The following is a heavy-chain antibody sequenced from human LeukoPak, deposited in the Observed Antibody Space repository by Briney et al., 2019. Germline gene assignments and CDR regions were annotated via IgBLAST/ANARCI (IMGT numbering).Heavy chain of an antibody. D-gene: IGHD1-7*01. CDR2: IIPILGIA. Sequence: RASVKVSCKASGSTFSSYAISWVRQAPGQGLEWMGRIIPILGIANYAQKFQGRVTITADKSTSTAYMELSSLRSEDTAVYYCARGRITGTTGNWFDPWGQGTLVTVSS. V-gene: IGHV1-69*04. J-gene: IGHJ5*02. CDR1: GSTFSSYA. CDR3: ARGRITGTTGNWFDP.